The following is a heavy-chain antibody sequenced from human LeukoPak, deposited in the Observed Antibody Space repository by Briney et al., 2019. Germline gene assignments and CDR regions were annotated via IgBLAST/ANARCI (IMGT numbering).Heavy chain of an antibody. V-gene: IGHV1-69*13. Sequence: GASVKVSCKASGGTFSSYAISWVRQAPGQGLEWMGGIIPIFGTANYAQKFQGRVTITADESTSTAYMELSSLRSEDTAVYYCVVAYYYDSSGYPRLRYYYYGMDVWGQGTTVTVSS. J-gene: IGHJ6*02. CDR2: IIPIFGTA. CDR3: VVAYYYDSSGYPRLRYYYYGMDV. D-gene: IGHD3-22*01. CDR1: GGTFSSYA.